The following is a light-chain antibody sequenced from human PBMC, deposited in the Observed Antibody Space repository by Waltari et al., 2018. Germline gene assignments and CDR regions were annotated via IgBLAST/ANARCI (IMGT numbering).Light chain of an antibody. J-gene: IGLJ1*01. Sequence: QSAVTQPASVSGSPGQSITLPCTGTSSDICGSNYVSWYQQHPSKAPKPLIYDVTNRPSGVSDRFSASTSGNTASLTISGLQPEDEADYYCSSYTSSAAHVFGTATRVTVV. CDR1: SSDICGSNY. CDR2: DVT. CDR3: SSYTSSAAHV. V-gene: IGLV2-14*03.